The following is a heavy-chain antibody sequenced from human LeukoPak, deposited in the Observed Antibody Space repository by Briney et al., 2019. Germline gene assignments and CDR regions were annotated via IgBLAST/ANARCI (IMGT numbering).Heavy chain of an antibody. CDR1: GYTFTSFD. CDR3: ARAFYSSSSGGGNYFDY. CDR2: LNPNNGST. D-gene: IGHD6-6*01. J-gene: IGHJ4*02. Sequence: ASVKVSCTASGYTFTSFDINWVRQATGQGLDWMGYLNPNNGSTGYAQKFQGRVTMTRNTSRGTAYMEVNSLKSDDTAMYYCARAFYSSSSGGGNYFDYWGLGTMVTVSS. V-gene: IGHV1-8*01.